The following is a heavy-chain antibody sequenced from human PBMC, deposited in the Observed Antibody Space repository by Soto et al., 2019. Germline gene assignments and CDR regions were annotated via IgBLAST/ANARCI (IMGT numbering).Heavy chain of an antibody. CDR1: GLICENFG. D-gene: IGHD5-12*01. CDR3: AKNQGVELVPLATVDWFDP. Sequence: GSLRVSCAASGLICENFGMSWVRQAPGKGLEWTSSISGSGFKKYYADSVKGRFTISRDNSKSTVYLELNKLSAEDTAVYHCAKNQGVELVPLATVDWFDPWGQGSVVTVSS. J-gene: IGHJ5*02. V-gene: IGHV3-23*01. CDR2: ISGSGFKK.